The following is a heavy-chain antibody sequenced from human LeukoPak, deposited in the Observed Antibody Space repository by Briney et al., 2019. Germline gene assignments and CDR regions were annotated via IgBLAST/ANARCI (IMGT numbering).Heavy chain of an antibody. J-gene: IGHJ5*02. CDR2: IIPIFGTA. Sequence: ASVKVSCKASGYTFTSYAMNWVRQAPGQGLEWMGGIIPIFGTANYAQKFQGRVTITTDESTSTAYMELSSLRSEDTAVYYCARDRSAPPSYYDSSGYQFDPWGQGTLVTVSS. V-gene: IGHV1-69*05. D-gene: IGHD3-22*01. CDR3: ARDRSAPPSYYDSSGYQFDP. CDR1: GYTFTSYA.